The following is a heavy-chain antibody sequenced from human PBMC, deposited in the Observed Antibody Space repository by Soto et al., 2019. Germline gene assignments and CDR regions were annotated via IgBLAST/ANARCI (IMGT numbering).Heavy chain of an antibody. J-gene: IGHJ6*02. CDR1: GGSISSGDYY. CDR2: IYYSGRT. Sequence: PSETLYRTCTVSGGSISSGDYYWSWIRQPPGKGLEWIGYIYYSGRTYYNPSLKSLVTISVDKSKNQFSLKLSSVTAADTAVYYSARVRLELRKYYYYGMDVWGQGTTVTDSS. D-gene: IGHD1-7*01. V-gene: IGHV4-30-4*01. CDR3: ARVRLELRKYYYYGMDV.